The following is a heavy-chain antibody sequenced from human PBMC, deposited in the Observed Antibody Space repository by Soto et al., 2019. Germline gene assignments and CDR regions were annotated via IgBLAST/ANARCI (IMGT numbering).Heavy chain of an antibody. V-gene: IGHV3-49*04. CDR1: GFTFDDYA. CDR2: ISSQAFGGTT. J-gene: IGHJ4*02. D-gene: IGHD3-22*01. Sequence: GGSLRLSCTVSGFTFDDYAMSWVRQAPGKGLEWVGFISSQAFGGTTEYAASVEGRFTISTDESKTIAYLQMDSLKAADTAVYFCATVYFYDSSADYYFDYWGQGTLVTVSS. CDR3: ATVYFYDSSADYYFDY.